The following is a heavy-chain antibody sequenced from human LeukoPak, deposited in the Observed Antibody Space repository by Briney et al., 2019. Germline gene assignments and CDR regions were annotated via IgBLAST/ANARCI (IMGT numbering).Heavy chain of an antibody. V-gene: IGHV1-2*02. J-gene: IGHJ3*02. CDR1: GDTFADYY. CDR3: AREYYDSSGRKHAFEN. D-gene: IGHD3-22*01. CDR2: IDPDSGGT. Sequence: AASVEVSCKASGDTFADYYLHWVRQAPGQGLEWMGCIDPDSGGTNYAQKFQGRVTRTRDTSIRTAYMELSRLRSDDTAVYYCAREYYDSSGRKHAFENWGQGTMLTVSS.